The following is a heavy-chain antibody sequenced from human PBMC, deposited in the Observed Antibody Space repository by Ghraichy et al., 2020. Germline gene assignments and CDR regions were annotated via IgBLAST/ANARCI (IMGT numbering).Heavy chain of an antibody. V-gene: IGHV3-73*01. J-gene: IGHJ4*02. CDR3: TRGYCSGGICYSFDH. D-gene: IGHD2-15*01. CDR1: GLTFSNSA. Sequence: GGSLRLSCATSGLTFSNSAMNWVRQASGKGLEWVGRIRSKANSYATVYAASVKGRFTITRDDSKNTAYLQMNSLKTEDTDLYYCTRGYCSGGICYSFDHWGQGTLVTVSS. CDR2: IRSKANSYAT.